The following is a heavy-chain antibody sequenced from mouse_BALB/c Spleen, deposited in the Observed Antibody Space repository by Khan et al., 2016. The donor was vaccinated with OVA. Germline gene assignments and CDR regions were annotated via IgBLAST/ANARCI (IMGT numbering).Heavy chain of an antibody. CDR2: IIPSNDYT. Sequence: VQLQQSGAELARPGASVKMSCKASGYTFTTYTIHWVKQRPGQGLEWIGYIIPSNDYTNYNQKFKDRATLTADKSSSTAYLQLSCLTPEDAAVYYCASEGAYYRADGWFAYWGQGTLVTVS. J-gene: IGHJ3*01. CDR1: GYTFTTYT. D-gene: IGHD2-14*01. V-gene: IGHV1-4*01. CDR3: ASEGAYYRADGWFAY.